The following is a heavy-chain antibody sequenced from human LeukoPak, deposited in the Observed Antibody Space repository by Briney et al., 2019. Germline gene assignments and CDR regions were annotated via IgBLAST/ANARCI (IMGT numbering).Heavy chain of an antibody. D-gene: IGHD5-24*01. CDR3: AGGRDGYNFLNRGEYYYFDY. J-gene: IGHJ4*02. CDR1: GGSISSGSYY. Sequence: SETLSLTCTVSGGSISSGSYYWSWIRQPAGKGLEWIGRFYTSGSTNYNPSLKSRVTISVDTSKNQFSLKLNSVTAADTAVYYCAGGRDGYNFLNRGEYYYFDYWGQGTLVTVSS. V-gene: IGHV4-61*02. CDR2: FYTSGST.